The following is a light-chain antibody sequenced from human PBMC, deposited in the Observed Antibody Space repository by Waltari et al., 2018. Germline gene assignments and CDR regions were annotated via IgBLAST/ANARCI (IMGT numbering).Light chain of an antibody. CDR3: QQRSIWPPT. J-gene: IGKJ1*01. Sequence: EIVLTQSPATLSLFPGERATLSCRASQSVSSYLAWYQQRPGQAPRLLIYDASNRATGIPARFSGSGSGTDFTLTISSLEPEDFAVYYCQQRSIWPPTFGQGTKVEIK. V-gene: IGKV3-11*01. CDR2: DAS. CDR1: QSVSSY.